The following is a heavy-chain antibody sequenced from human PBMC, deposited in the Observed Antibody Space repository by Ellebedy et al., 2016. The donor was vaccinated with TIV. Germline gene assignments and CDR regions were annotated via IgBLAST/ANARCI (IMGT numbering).Heavy chain of an antibody. D-gene: IGHD5-24*01. CDR3: TRELAMANAYFDY. V-gene: IGHV3-74*03. CDR2: INYDGSSR. Sequence: GGSLRLSXPASQFTFSRFWMHWVRQAPGKGLVWVSRINYDGSSRTYADSVQGRFTVSRDNAKKTLYLQMNSLRSEDTGVYYCTRELAMANAYFDYWGPGTLVAVSS. J-gene: IGHJ4*02. CDR1: QFTFSRFW.